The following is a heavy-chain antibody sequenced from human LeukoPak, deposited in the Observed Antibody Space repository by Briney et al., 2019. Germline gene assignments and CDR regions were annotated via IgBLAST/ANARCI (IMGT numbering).Heavy chain of an antibody. CDR2: ISGSGGST. V-gene: IGHV3-23*01. D-gene: IGHD3-22*01. CDR3: ARVGYDSSGTYYFDY. J-gene: IGHJ4*02. Sequence: GGSLRLSCAASGFTFSSYAMSWVRQAPGKGLEWVAVISGSGGSTYYADSVKGRFTISRENAKNSLYLQMSSLRAGDTAVYYCARVGYDSSGTYYFDYWGQGTLVTVSS. CDR1: GFTFSSYA.